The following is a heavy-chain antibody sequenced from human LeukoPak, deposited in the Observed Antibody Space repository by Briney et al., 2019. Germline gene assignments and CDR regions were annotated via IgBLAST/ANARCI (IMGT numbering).Heavy chain of an antibody. V-gene: IGHV3-23*01. J-gene: IGHJ5*02. Sequence: GGSLRLSCAASGFTFSSYGMHWVRQAPGKGLEWVSVISGSGGSAYYADSVKGRFTISRDNSKNTLYLQMSSLRAEDTAVYYCAKGSRISVAANYFDPWGQGTLVTVSS. D-gene: IGHD6-19*01. CDR3: AKGSRISVAANYFDP. CDR2: ISGSGGSA. CDR1: GFTFSSYG.